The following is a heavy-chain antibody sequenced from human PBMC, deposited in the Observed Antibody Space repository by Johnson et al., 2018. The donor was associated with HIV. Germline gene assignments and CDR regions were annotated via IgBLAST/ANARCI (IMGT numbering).Heavy chain of an antibody. D-gene: IGHD5-18*01. Sequence: VQLVESGGVVVQPGGSLRFSCAASGFSFDDDAMHWVRQAPGKGLEWVSGISWNSGSIGYADSVKGRFTISRDNAKNSLYLQKNSLRAEDTATYYCARLPSGYNRDSFNIWGQGTMVTVSP. CDR3: ARLPSGYNRDSFNI. CDR2: ISWNSGSI. CDR1: GFSFDDDA. V-gene: IGHV3-9*01. J-gene: IGHJ3*02.